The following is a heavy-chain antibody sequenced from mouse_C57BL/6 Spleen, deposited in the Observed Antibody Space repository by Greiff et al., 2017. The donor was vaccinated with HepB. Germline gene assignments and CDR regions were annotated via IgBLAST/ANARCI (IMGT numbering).Heavy chain of an antibody. CDR2: IDPSDSYT. V-gene: IGHV1-50*01. Sequence: VQLQQPGAELVKPGASVKLSCKASGYTFTSYWMQWVKQRPGQGLEWIGEIDPSDSYTNYNQKFKGKATLTVDTSSSSAYMQLSSLTSEDSAVYYCVPYYYGSSSHWYFDVWGTGTTVTVSS. CDR3: VPYYYGSSSHWYFDV. D-gene: IGHD1-1*01. CDR1: GYTFTSYW. J-gene: IGHJ1*03.